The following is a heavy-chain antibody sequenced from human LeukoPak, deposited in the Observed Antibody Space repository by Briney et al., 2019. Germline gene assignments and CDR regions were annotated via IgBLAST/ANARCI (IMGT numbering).Heavy chain of an antibody. CDR2: ISYSVST. J-gene: IGHJ5*02. CDR3: ARESGYYYDSSGENWFDP. CDR1: GGSINTFY. Sequence: SETLSLTCTVSGGSINTFYWSWFRQSPGKGLEWIGFISYSVSTNYDPSLKSRVTILLDTPKNQFSLKLSSVTAADTAVYYCARESGYYYDSSGENWFDPWGQGTLVTVSS. V-gene: IGHV4-59*01. D-gene: IGHD3-22*01.